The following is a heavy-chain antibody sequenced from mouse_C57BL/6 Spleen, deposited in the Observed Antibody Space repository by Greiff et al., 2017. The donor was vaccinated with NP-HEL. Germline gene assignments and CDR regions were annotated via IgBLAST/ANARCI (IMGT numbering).Heavy chain of an antibody. D-gene: IGHD1-1*01. CDR3: ARSSPYGSSYGWYFDV. CDR1: GFSLTSYG. Sequence: QVQLKESGPGLVAPSQSLSITCTVSGFSLTSYGVDWVRQSPGKGLEWLGVIWGVGSTNYNSALKSRLSISKDNSKSQVFLKMNSLQTDDTAMYYCARSSPYGSSYGWYFDVWGTGTTFTVSS. J-gene: IGHJ1*03. CDR2: IWGVGST. V-gene: IGHV2-6*01.